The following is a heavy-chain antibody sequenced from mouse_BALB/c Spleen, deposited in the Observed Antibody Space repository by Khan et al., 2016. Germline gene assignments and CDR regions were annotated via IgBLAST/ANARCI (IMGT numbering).Heavy chain of an antibody. CDR1: GFDFSRYW. CDR2: INPGSSTI. V-gene: IGHV4-1*02. Sequence: EVKLLESGGGLVQPGGSLKLSCAASGFDFSRYWMSWVRQAPGKGLEWLGEINPGSSTINYTPSLKEHCIISRDNDKNTLYLQMSKVRSEDTAFYYCASTFWDFDVWGAGTTVTVSS. J-gene: IGHJ1*01. CDR3: ASTFWDFDV.